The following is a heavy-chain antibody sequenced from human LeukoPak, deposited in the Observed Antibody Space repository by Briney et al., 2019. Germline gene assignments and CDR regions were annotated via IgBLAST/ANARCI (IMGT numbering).Heavy chain of an antibody. Sequence: SVKVSCKASGGTFSSYAISWVRQAPGQGLEWMGRIIPIFGTANYAQKSQGRVTITTDESTSTAYMELSSLRSEDTAVHYCARDWLVAAAGLDYWGQGTLVTVSS. V-gene: IGHV1-69*05. CDR2: IIPIFGTA. CDR1: GGTFSSYA. D-gene: IGHD6-13*01. CDR3: ARDWLVAAAGLDY. J-gene: IGHJ4*02.